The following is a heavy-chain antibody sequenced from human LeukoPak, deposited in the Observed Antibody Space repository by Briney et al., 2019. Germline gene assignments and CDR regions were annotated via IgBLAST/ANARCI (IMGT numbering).Heavy chain of an antibody. V-gene: IGHV7-4-1*02. Sequence: ASVKVSCKASGYTFTGYYMHWVRQAPGQGLEWMGWINTNTGNPTYAQGFTGRFVFSLDTSVSTAYLQISSLKAEDTAVYYCARDVIAAAVEPYYMDVWGKGTTVTVSS. D-gene: IGHD6-13*01. J-gene: IGHJ6*03. CDR2: INTNTGNP. CDR3: ARDVIAAAVEPYYMDV. CDR1: GYTFTGYY.